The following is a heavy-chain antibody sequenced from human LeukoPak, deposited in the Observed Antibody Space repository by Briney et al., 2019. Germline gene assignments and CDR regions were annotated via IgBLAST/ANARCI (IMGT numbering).Heavy chain of an antibody. CDR3: AKNPYSSSWYLLDY. CDR2: IGISSNKI. Sequence: GGSLRLSCAASGFTLRSYTMNWVRQAPGEGLEWVSSIGISSNKIYYADSVKGRFIISRDNAKNTLFLRMNSLRAEDTAVYYCAKNPYSSSWYLLDYWGQGTLVTVSS. D-gene: IGHD6-13*01. V-gene: IGHV3-21*04. CDR1: GFTLRSYT. J-gene: IGHJ4*02.